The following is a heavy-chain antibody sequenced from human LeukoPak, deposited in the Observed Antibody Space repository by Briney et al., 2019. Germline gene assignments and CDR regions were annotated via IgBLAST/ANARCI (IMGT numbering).Heavy chain of an antibody. D-gene: IGHD3-22*01. CDR1: GFTFSSYA. J-gene: IGHJ4*02. CDR2: DGSNK. CDR3: AKDLRTSGYYPYYFDY. V-gene: IGHV3-30*18. Sequence: GGSLRLSCAASGFTFSSYAMHWVRQAPGKGLEWVAVDGSNKYYADSVRGRFTTSRDNSKNTLFLQMNSLRAEDTAVYYCAKDLRTSGYYPYYFDYWGQGTLVTVSS.